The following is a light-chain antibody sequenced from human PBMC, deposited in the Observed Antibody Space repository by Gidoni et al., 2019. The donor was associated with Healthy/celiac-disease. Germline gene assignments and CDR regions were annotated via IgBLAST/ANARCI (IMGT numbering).Light chain of an antibody. CDR2: AAS. V-gene: IGKV1-39*01. CDR3: QQNYSTPIT. Sequence: DMQTHESSSSLSASVGDRVTITYPASQSISSDLNWYQQQPGKAPKLLIYAASSLQSGVPSRFSGSGSGTDFTLTISRLQPEDFATYYCQQNYSTPITFGHGTRLEIK. CDR1: QSISSD. J-gene: IGKJ5*01.